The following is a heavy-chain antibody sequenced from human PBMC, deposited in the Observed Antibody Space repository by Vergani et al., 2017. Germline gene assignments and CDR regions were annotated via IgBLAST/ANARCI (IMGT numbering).Heavy chain of an antibody. D-gene: IGHD2-21*02. CDR1: GGPISSSSYY. J-gene: IGHJ6*02. Sequence: QLQLQESGPGLVKPSETPSLTCTFFGGPISSSSYYWGWIRQPPGKGLEWFGGIYYSGSTYYNPSLKSRVTISVDTSKNQFSLKLSSVTAADTAVYYCARHLAHGGGDFYPYYYGMDVWGQGTTVTVYS. CDR3: ARHLAHGGGDFYPYYYGMDV. V-gene: IGHV4-39*01. CDR2: IYYSGST.